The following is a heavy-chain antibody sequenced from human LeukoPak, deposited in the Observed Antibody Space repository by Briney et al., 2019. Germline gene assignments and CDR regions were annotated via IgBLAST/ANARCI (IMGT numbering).Heavy chain of an antibody. CDR3: ARKTRTYCSSTSCPGNYFDY. Sequence: ASVKVSCKASGYTFTSYDINWVRQATGQGLEWMGWMNPNSGNTGYAQKFQGRVTITRNTSISTAYMELSSLRSEDTAVYYCARKTRTYCSSTSCPGNYFDYWGQGTLVTVSS. V-gene: IGHV1-8*03. J-gene: IGHJ4*02. CDR2: MNPNSGNT. D-gene: IGHD2-2*01. CDR1: GYTFTSYD.